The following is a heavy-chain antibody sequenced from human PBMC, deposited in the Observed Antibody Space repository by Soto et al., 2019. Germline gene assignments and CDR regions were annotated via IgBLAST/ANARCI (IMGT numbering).Heavy chain of an antibody. CDR2: IYYSGST. CDR3: ARSYKSFQRSSERFDP. D-gene: IGHD1-20*01. Sequence: PSETLSLTCTVSGGSICSYYRSWIRQPPGKGLEWIGYIYYSGSTNYNPSLKSRVTISVDTSKNQFSLKLSSVTAADTAVYYCARSYKSFQRSSERFDPWGQGTLVTVSS. V-gene: IGHV4-59*01. J-gene: IGHJ5*02. CDR1: GGSICSYY.